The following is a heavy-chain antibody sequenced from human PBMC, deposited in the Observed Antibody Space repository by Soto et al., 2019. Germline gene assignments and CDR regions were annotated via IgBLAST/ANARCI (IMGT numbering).Heavy chain of an antibody. J-gene: IGHJ6*02. Sequence: QVQLVESGGGVVQPGRSLRLSCAASGFTFSSYGMHWVRQAPGKGLEWVAVISYDGSNKYYADSVKGRFTISRDNSKNTLYLQMNSLRAEDTAVYYCAKDHVGRSFGEFDWSPAYYYGMDVWGQGTTGTVSS. D-gene: IGHD3-9*01. CDR1: GFTFSSYG. CDR2: ISYDGSNK. CDR3: AKDHVGRSFGEFDWSPAYYYGMDV. V-gene: IGHV3-30*18.